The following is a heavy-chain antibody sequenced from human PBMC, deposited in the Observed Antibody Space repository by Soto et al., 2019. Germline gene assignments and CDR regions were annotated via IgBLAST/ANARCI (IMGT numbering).Heavy chain of an antibody. CDR2: INPNSGRT. J-gene: IGHJ6*02. D-gene: IGHD6-19*01. CDR3: ARERKVANGPEWSGWFSYYYYGRDV. Sequence: GASVKLSCKASGYTLTGYYMHWVRQAPGQGLEWMGWINPNSGRTNYAQKFQGWVTMTRDTSISTAYMELGRLRSDDTAVYYCARERKVANGPEWSGWFSYYYYGRDVWGQGTTVTVS. CDR1: GYTLTGYY. V-gene: IGHV1-2*04.